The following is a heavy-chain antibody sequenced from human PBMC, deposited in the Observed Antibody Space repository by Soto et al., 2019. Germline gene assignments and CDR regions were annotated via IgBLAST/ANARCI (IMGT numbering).Heavy chain of an antibody. Sequence: GGSLRLSCAASGFTFSDYNMDWVRQAPGKGLEWVGRTRNKANRYTTEYAASVKGRFTISRDESKNSVDLQMNSLKVEDTAVYYCARGFRSFDCWGQGTLVTVSS. J-gene: IGHJ4*02. CDR1: GFTFSDYN. CDR3: ARGFRSFDC. CDR2: TRNKANRYTT. V-gene: IGHV3-72*01.